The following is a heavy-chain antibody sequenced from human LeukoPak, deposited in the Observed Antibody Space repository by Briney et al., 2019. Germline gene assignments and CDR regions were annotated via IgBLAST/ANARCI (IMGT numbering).Heavy chain of an antibody. J-gene: IGHJ4*02. Sequence: SQTLSLTCTVSGGSISTYYWSWIRQPPGKGLEWNGFIYHSGITNYNPSLKSRVTISVDTSKNQFSLNLSSVTAADTAVYYCARDERSDTSGWHLGYWGQGTLVTVSS. D-gene: IGHD6-19*01. CDR1: GGSISTYY. CDR2: IYHSGIT. CDR3: ARDERSDTSGWHLGY. V-gene: IGHV4-59*01.